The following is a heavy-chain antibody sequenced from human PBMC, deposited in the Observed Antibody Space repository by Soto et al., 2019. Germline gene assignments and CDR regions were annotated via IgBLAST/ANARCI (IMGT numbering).Heavy chain of an antibody. V-gene: IGHV3-30*03. CDR3: VSDRGYGHASVPYS. D-gene: IGHD5-18*01. J-gene: IGHJ4*02. CDR1: GFTFTSYG. Sequence: QAHLVESGGGVVQLGRSLRLSCAASGFTFTSYGMHWVRQAPARSRGWVAVISYDGGLQHYADSVKGRFTISRDNSKNMVLLQMNSLRAEDTAVYYCVSDRGYGHASVPYSWGQGTLVSVSS. CDR2: ISYDGGLQ.